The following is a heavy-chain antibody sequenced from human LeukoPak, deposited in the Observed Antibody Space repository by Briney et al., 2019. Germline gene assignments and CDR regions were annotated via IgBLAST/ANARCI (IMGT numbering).Heavy chain of an antibody. Sequence: ASVKVSCKASGYTFTSYDINWVRQAPGQGLEWMGWISAYNGNTNYAQKLQGRVTMTTDTSTSTAYMELRSLRSDDTAVYYCARDSVIVVVPAASFDYWGQGTLVTVSS. CDR1: GYTFTSYD. V-gene: IGHV1-18*01. CDR2: ISAYNGNT. CDR3: ARDSVIVVVPAASFDY. D-gene: IGHD2-2*01. J-gene: IGHJ4*02.